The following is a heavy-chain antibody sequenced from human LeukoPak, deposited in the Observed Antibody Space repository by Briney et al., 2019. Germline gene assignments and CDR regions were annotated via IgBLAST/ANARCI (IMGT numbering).Heavy chain of an antibody. Sequence: VASVKVSCKASGYAFTNYGVGWLRLAPGQGLQWLGWISTFNGNTNYAQIAQDRVTMTTDTSTNTAYLELRSLRSDDTAVYYCARRHLIGNGYFDHWGRGTLVTVSS. V-gene: IGHV1-18*01. J-gene: IGHJ4*02. CDR3: ARRHLIGNGYFDH. CDR1: GYAFTNYG. D-gene: IGHD1-1*01. CDR2: ISTFNGNT.